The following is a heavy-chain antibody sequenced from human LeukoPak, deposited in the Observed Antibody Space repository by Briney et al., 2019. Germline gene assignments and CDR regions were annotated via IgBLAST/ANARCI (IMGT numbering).Heavy chain of an antibody. V-gene: IGHV4-59*12. CDR1: GGSISNYY. J-gene: IGHJ4*02. CDR3: ARANPYYYDSSGYFDY. CDR2: IYYSGST. D-gene: IGHD3-22*01. Sequence: SETLSLTCTVSGGSISNYYWSWIRQPPGKGLEWIGYIYYSGSTYYNLSLESRVTISVDTSKNQFSLKLSSVTAADTAVYYCARANPYYYDSSGYFDYWGQGTLVTVSS.